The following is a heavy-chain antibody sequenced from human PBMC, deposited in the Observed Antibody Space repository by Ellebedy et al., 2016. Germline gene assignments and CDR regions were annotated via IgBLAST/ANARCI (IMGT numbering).Heavy chain of an antibody. Sequence: ASVKVSCKASGGTFSSYAISWVRQAPGQGLEWMGRIIPILGIANYAQKFQGRVTITADKSTSTAYMELSSLRSEDTAVYYCARDIEVAGTFGDSWYFDLWGRGTLVTVSS. J-gene: IGHJ2*01. CDR3: ARDIEVAGTFGDSWYFDL. CDR1: GGTFSSYA. CDR2: IIPILGIA. V-gene: IGHV1-69*04. D-gene: IGHD6-19*01.